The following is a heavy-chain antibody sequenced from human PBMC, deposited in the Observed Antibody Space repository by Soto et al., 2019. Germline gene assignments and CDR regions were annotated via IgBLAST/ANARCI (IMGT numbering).Heavy chain of an antibody. CDR3: AKHDSGAYKPYDS. V-gene: IGHV3-23*01. Sequence: EVQLLASGGGLVQPGESLRVSCAASGFTFSSYAMTWVRQAPGKGLDWVSSIGLYSDDTYYADSVNSRFTVSRDNSKNTLYLQMHSLKAQDQAVYYWAKHDSGAYKPYDSWGQGTMVTVSS. CDR2: IGLYSDDT. D-gene: IGHD4-17*01. CDR1: GFTFSSYA. J-gene: IGHJ3*02.